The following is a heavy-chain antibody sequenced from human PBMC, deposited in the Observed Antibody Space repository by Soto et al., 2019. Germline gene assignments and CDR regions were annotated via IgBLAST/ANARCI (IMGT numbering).Heavy chain of an antibody. CDR3: ARQDLGSSPYAF. Sequence: GESLKISCKVSTNDFTAYCIDWVRQMPGKGLEWMGLISPADSEIRYSPSFQGQATISADKSIATAYLQWNSLKASDTAIYYCARQDLGSSPYAFWGQGTLVTVSS. V-gene: IGHV5-51*01. CDR1: TNDFTAYC. D-gene: IGHD2-2*01. J-gene: IGHJ4*02. CDR2: ISPADSEI.